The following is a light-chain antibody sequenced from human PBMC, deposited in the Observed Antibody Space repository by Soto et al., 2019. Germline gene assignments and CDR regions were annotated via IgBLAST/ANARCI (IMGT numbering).Light chain of an antibody. CDR3: QQYGSSRWT. CDR2: DTS. Sequence: EIVLMQSPGTLSLSPGEGATLSCRASQSVNNNYLAWYQQRPGQAPTVLIFDTSRRATGVPDRFSGSGSGTDFTLRISRVEPDDFAVYYCQQYGSSRWTFGQGTKVEIK. CDR1: QSVNNNY. J-gene: IGKJ1*01. V-gene: IGKV3-20*01.